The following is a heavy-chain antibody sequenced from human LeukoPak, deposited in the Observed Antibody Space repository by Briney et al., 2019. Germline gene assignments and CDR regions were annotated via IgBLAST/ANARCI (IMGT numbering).Heavy chain of an antibody. CDR3: ARANWNYVYYYYYMDV. CDR2: MNPNSGNT. Sequence: ASVKVSCKASGYTFTSYDINWVRQATGQGLEWMGWMNPNSGNTGYAQKFQGRVTITRNTSISTAYMELSSLRSEDTAVYYCARANWNYVYYYYYMDVWGKGTTVTVSS. J-gene: IGHJ6*03. CDR1: GYTFTSYD. V-gene: IGHV1-8*03. D-gene: IGHD1-7*01.